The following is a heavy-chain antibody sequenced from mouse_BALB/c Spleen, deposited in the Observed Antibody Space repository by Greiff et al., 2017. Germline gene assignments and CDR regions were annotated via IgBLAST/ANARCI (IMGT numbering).Heavy chain of an antibody. CDR1: GYSITSDYA. V-gene: IGHV3-2*02. CDR3: ARRGYWDVGFAY. CDR2: ISYSGST. J-gene: IGHJ3*01. Sequence: EVKLQESGPGLVKPSQSLSLTCTVTGYSITSDYAWNWIRQFPGNKLEWMGYISYSGSTSYNPSLKSRISITRDTSKNQFFLQLNSVTTEDTATYYCARRGYWDVGFAYWGQGTLVTVSA. D-gene: IGHD4-1*01.